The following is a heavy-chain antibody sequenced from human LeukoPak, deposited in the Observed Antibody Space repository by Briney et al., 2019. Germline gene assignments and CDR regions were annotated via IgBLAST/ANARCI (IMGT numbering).Heavy chain of an antibody. V-gene: IGHV1-2*02. Sequence: ASVKVSCKASGYTFTGYYMHWLRQAPGQGLEWMGWINPKSGGANYAQQFQGRVTMTRDTSISTAYMELSSLRSDDRGVYYCARGQYCSGGSCFFVYWGQGTLVTVSS. CDR2: INPKSGGA. D-gene: IGHD2-15*01. CDR1: GYTFTGYY. CDR3: ARGQYCSGGSCFFVY. J-gene: IGHJ4*02.